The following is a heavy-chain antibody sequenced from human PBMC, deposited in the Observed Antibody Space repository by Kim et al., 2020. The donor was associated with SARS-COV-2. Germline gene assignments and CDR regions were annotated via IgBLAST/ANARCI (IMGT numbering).Heavy chain of an antibody. V-gene: IGHV3-21*01. D-gene: IGHD4-17*01. J-gene: IGHJ6*03. Sequence: GGSLRLSCATSGFTFRIYSMNWVRQAPGKGLEWVSSMSATGRVWYTDSVRGRFTISRDSAKNSVYLQLNSLRVEDTAVYYCVRDTVRDTIYYMDVWGKGTTVTVSS. CDR2: MSATGRV. CDR3: VRDTVRDTIYYMDV. CDR1: GFTFRIYS.